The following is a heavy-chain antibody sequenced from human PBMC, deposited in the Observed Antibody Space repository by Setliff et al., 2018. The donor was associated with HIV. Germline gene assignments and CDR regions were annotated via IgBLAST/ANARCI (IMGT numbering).Heavy chain of an antibody. V-gene: IGHV1-69*13. Sequence: SVKVSCKASGYTFNNYAISWVRQAPGQGLEWMGGIIPIFGTANYAQKFQGRVTITADESTSTAYMELSSLRSEDTAVYYCASPTSIAVAGTHRGKDYYYYGMDVWGQGTTVTVSS. CDR3: ASPTSIAVAGTHRGKDYYYYGMDV. CDR1: GYTFNNYA. CDR2: IIPIFGTA. J-gene: IGHJ6*02. D-gene: IGHD6-19*01.